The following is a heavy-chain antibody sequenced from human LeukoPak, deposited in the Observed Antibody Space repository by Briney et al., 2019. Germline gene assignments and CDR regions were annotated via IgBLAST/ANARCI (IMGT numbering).Heavy chain of an antibody. CDR1: GYTFTSYA. V-gene: IGHV7-4-1*02. CDR3: ARVSRRYFDWLDRYYYYGMDV. Sequence: ASVKVSCKASGYTFTSYAMNWVRQAPGQGLEWMGWINTNTGNPTYAQGFTGRFVFSLDTSVSTAYLQISSLKAEDTAVYYCARVSRRYFDWLDRYYYYGMDVWGQGTTVTVSS. J-gene: IGHJ6*02. D-gene: IGHD3-9*01. CDR2: INTNTGNP.